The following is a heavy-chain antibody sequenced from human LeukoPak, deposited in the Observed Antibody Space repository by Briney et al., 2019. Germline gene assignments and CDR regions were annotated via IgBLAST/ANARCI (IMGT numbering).Heavy chain of an antibody. V-gene: IGHV3-21*06. CDR3: ATETNGRHYDY. J-gene: IGHJ4*02. D-gene: IGHD1-14*01. Sequence: NPGGSLRLSCTTSGLTFSTSGFNWVRQAPGRGLEWVASISPTGFDRYHADSIKGRFTISRDNANNFLYLQMDSLRAEDTAVYYCATETNGRHYDYWGQGTLLTVSS. CDR2: ISPTGFDR. CDR1: GLTFSTSG.